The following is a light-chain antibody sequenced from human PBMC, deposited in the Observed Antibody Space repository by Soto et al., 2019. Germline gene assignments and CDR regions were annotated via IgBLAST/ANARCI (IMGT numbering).Light chain of an antibody. CDR2: AAS. CDR1: QSVSYNY. V-gene: IGKV3-20*01. CDR3: QQYGGSPRT. J-gene: IGKJ1*01. Sequence: ETVLTQSPGTLSLSPGERATLSCRASQSVSYNYVAWYQQKPGQAPRLLIYAASNKATDIPDRFSGSGSGTDFTLTISRLEPEDFAVYYCQQYGGSPRTFGQGTKVEV.